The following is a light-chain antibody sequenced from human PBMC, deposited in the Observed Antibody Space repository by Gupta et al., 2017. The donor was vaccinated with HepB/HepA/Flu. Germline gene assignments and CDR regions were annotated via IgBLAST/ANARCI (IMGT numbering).Light chain of an antibody. CDR1: QSLSSY. Sequence: DIQMTQSQSSLSASVGDSVTITCRASQSLSSYVNWYQQKPGKAPKLLSDAASRLQSVVPSRSSSSGSRTDCTLTISSLQPEDFATYDCQRSYRTPRGSFGQGTKLEIK. CDR3: QRSYRTPRGS. V-gene: IGKV1-39*01. CDR2: AAS. J-gene: IGKJ2*04.